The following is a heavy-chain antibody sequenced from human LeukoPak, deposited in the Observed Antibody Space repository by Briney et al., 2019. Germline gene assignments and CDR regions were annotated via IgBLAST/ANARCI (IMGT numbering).Heavy chain of an antibody. Sequence: SVKVSCKASGGTFSSYAISWVRQAPGQGLEWMGGIIPIFGTANYAQKFQGRVTITADESTSTAYMELSSLRSEDTAVYYCARVSKDDSSGYYYLDYYYYGMDVWGQGTTVTVSS. V-gene: IGHV1-69*13. J-gene: IGHJ6*02. CDR1: GGTFSSYA. CDR2: IIPIFGTA. D-gene: IGHD3-22*01. CDR3: ARVSKDDSSGYYYLDYYYYGMDV.